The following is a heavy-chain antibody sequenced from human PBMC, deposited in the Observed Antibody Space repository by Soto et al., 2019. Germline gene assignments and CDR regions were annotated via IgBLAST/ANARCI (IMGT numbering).Heavy chain of an antibody. J-gene: IGHJ4*02. CDR1: GGPIRSSSHY. Sequence: SETLSLTCTVSGGPIRSSSHYWGWIRQSPGTGLEWIGSIDESGDSYYNPSLKSRVTIFVDTSKNQFSLELISVTGADSAIYYCAREGGYVDYWGQGTLVTVSS. CDR2: IDESGDS. D-gene: IGHD1-1*01. V-gene: IGHV4-39*02. CDR3: AREGGYVDY.